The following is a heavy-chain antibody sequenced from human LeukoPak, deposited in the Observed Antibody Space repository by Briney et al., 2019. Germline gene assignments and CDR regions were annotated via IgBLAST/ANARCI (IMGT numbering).Heavy chain of an antibody. J-gene: IGHJ4*02. CDR1: EFTFSDDY. CDR3: VRDYRACFDY. Sequence: GGSLRLSCAASEFTFSDDYMSWIRQAPGKGLEWVSYISSSGSTIYYADSVKGRFTISRDNAKNSLYLQMNSLRAEDTAVYYCVRDYRACFDYWGQGTLVTVSS. V-gene: IGHV3-11*01. D-gene: IGHD3-16*02. CDR2: ISSSGSTI.